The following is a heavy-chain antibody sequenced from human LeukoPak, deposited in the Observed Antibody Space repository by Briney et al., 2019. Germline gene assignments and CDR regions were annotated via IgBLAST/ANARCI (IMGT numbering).Heavy chain of an antibody. J-gene: IGHJ3*02. CDR3: ARELDSSGYSPHAFDT. CDR1: GFTVSSNY. Sequence: GGSLRLSCAASGFTVSSNYMSWVRQAPGKGLEWVSVIYSGGSTYYADSVKGRFTISRHNSKNTLYLQMNSLRAEDTAVYYCARELDSSGYSPHAFDTWGQGAMVTVSS. V-gene: IGHV3-53*04. D-gene: IGHD3-22*01. CDR2: IYSGGST.